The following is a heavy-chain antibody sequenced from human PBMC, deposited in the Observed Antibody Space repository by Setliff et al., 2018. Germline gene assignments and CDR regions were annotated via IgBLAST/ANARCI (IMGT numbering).Heavy chain of an antibody. CDR3: ARDHGWRWLQFVDY. CDR2: INWNGGST. J-gene: IGHJ4*02. V-gene: IGHV3-20*04. Sequence: PGGSLRLSCAASGFTFDDYGMSWVRQAPGKGLEWVSGINWNGGSTGYADSVKGRFTISRDNAKNSLYLQMNSLRAEDTAVYYCARDHGWRWLQFVDYWGQGTLVTVSS. D-gene: IGHD2-21*01. CDR1: GFTFDDYG.